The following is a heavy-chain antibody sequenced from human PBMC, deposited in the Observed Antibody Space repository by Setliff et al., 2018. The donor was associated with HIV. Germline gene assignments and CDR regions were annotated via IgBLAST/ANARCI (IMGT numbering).Heavy chain of an antibody. CDR2: IYGGGSYT. CDR3: VKGAPDYDTNPFYYYFYMHV. CDR1: GFSFSNFA. V-gene: IGHV3-23*03. D-gene: IGHD4-17*01. Sequence: GGSLRPSCAASGFSFSNFAMSWVRQTPGKGLELVSAIYGGGSYTYYADSVKGRFTISRDNSQNTLYLQMNGLRVEDAAVYYCVKGAPDYDTNPFYYYFYMHVWGKGTTVTVSS. J-gene: IGHJ6*03.